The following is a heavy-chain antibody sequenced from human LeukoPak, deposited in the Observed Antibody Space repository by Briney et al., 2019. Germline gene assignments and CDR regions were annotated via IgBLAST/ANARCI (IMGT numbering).Heavy chain of an antibody. CDR3: ARRYDILTGFYVYYFDY. CDR1: GFTFDDYA. CDR2: INWNGGGA. V-gene: IGHV3-20*04. D-gene: IGHD3-9*01. J-gene: IGHJ4*02. Sequence: GGSLRLSCAASGFTFDDYATSWVRQAPGKGLEWVSAINWNGGGAGYADSVKGRFTISRDDAKNSLYLQMNSLRAEDTALYYCARRYDILTGFYVYYFDYWGQGTLVTVSS.